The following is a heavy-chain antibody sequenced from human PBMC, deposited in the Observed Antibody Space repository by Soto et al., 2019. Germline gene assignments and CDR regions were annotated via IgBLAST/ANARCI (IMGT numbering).Heavy chain of an antibody. CDR2: IYSGGST. D-gene: IGHD4-4*01. V-gene: IGHV3-53*02. Sequence: EVQLVETGGGLIQPGGSLRLSCAASGFTVSSNYMSWVRQAPGKGLEWVSVIYSGGSTYYADSVKGRFTISRDNSKNTLYLQMNSLRAEDTAVYYCAREDTVTTGAFDYWGQGTLVTVSS. CDR1: GFTVSSNY. J-gene: IGHJ4*02. CDR3: AREDTVTTGAFDY.